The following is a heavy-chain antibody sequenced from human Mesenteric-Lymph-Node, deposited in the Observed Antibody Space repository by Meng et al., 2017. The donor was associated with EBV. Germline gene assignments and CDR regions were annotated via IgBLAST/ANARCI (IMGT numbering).Heavy chain of an antibody. Sequence: QVQLVQSGSELKKPGASLKVSCKASGYTFTNYAMNWVRQAPGQGLEWMGWINTKTGNSMYAQGFTGRFVFSLDTSVSTAYLQISSLKPEDTAVYYCARFDWLAHYWGQGTLVTVSS. J-gene: IGHJ4*02. D-gene: IGHD3-9*01. CDR2: INTKTGNS. CDR3: ARFDWLAHY. CDR1: GYTFTNYA. V-gene: IGHV7-4-1*02.